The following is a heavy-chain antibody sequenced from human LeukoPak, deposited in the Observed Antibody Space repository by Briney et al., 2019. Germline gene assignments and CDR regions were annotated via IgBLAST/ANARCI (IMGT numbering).Heavy chain of an antibody. CDR2: IYTSGST. Sequence: SETLSLTCTVSGGSISSGSYYWSWIRQPAGKGLGWIGRIYTSGSTNYNPSLKSRVTISVDTSKNQFSLKLSSVTAADTAVYYCASELAGIFDYWGQGTLVTVSS. V-gene: IGHV4-61*02. J-gene: IGHJ4*02. CDR3: ASELAGIFDY. CDR1: GGSISSGSYY. D-gene: IGHD3-10*01.